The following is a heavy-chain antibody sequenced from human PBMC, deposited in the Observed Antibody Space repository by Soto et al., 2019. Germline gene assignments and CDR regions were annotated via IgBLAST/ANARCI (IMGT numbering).Heavy chain of an antibody. J-gene: IGHJ4*02. CDR3: ARQGSY. Sequence: QLQLQESGPGLVKPSETLSLTCNVSGVSISDTSYYWGWFRQPPGKGLEWLGTISFNGNTFYKPSLKSRLTISVDTSKNQIALRLTSVTAADTAVYYCARQGSYWGQGTLVAVSS. CDR2: ISFNGNT. CDR1: GVSISDTSYY. V-gene: IGHV4-39*01.